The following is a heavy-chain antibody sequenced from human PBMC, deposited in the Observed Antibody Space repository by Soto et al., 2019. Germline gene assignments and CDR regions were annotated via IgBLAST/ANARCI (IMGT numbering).Heavy chain of an antibody. CDR1: GGSISRGGYS. Sequence: SETLSLTCAVSGGSISRGGYSWSWIRQPPGKGLEWIGYIYHSGSTYYNPSLKSRVTISVDTSKNQFSLKLSSVTAADTAVYYFARRYGSAFDIWGQGTMVTVSS. D-gene: IGHD3-10*01. V-gene: IGHV4-30-2*02. CDR2: IYHSGST. CDR3: ARRYGSAFDI. J-gene: IGHJ3*02.